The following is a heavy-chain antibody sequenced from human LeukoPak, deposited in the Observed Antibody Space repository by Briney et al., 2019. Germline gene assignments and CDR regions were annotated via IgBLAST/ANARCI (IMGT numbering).Heavy chain of an antibody. Sequence: GGSLRLSCAASGFTFSSYSMTWVRQAPGKGLEWVSSISGSSTYIYYADSLRGRFTISRDNAKNSLYLQMNSLTAEDTAVYYCAREEELLWFGESAYYFDYWGQGTLVTVSS. CDR2: ISGSSTYI. V-gene: IGHV3-21*01. CDR3: AREEELLWFGESAYYFDY. J-gene: IGHJ4*02. CDR1: GFTFSSYS. D-gene: IGHD3-10*01.